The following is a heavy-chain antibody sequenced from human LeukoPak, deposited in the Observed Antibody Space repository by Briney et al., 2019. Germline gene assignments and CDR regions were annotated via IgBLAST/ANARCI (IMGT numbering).Heavy chain of an antibody. J-gene: IGHJ4*02. Sequence: SGGSLRLSCVASGFTFSSYVMNWVRQAPGKGLVWVSRIASDGSSTTYADSVKGRFSISRDNAKNTLYLQMNSLRVEDTAVYYCARGRPHGNDYWGQGTLVTVSS. CDR3: ARGRPHGNDY. V-gene: IGHV3-74*01. D-gene: IGHD4-23*01. CDR2: IASDGSST. CDR1: GFTFSSYV.